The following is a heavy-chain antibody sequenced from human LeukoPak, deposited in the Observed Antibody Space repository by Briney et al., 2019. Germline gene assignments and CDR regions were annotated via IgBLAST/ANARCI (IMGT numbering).Heavy chain of an antibody. Sequence: SETLSLTCTVSGYSISSGYYWGWIRQPPGKGLEWIGSIYHSGSTYYSPSLQGRVRLSVDRATNQFSLRLTSVTAADTAVYYCAKESGRGTFDLWGQGTMVTVSS. V-gene: IGHV4-38-2*02. CDR3: AKESGRGTFDL. CDR2: IYHSGST. D-gene: IGHD3-10*01. CDR1: GYSISSGYY. J-gene: IGHJ3*01.